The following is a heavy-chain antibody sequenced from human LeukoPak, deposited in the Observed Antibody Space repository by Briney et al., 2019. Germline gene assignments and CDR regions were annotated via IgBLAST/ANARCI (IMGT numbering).Heavy chain of an antibody. CDR1: GFTFSDYY. CDR2: ISSSGSTI. D-gene: IGHD3-10*01. Sequence: PGGSLRLSCAASGFTFSDYYMSWIRQAPGKGLEWVSYISSSGSTIYYADSVKGRFTISRDNAKNSLYLQMNSLRAEDTAVYYCARERREQILGYGSGSYYYYYYMDVWGKGTTVTVSS. V-gene: IGHV3-11*01. CDR3: ARERREQILGYGSGSYYYYYYMDV. J-gene: IGHJ6*03.